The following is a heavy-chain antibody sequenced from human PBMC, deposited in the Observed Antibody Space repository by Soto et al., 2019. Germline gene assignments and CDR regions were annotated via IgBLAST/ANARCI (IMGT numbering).Heavy chain of an antibody. J-gene: IGHJ6*02. CDR3: ARSSYYGSGSYDYYYGMDV. D-gene: IGHD3-10*01. Sequence: SVKVSCKASGGTFSSYAISWLRQAPGQGLEWMGGIIPIFGTANYAQKFQGRVTITADESTSTAYMELSSLRSEDTAVYYCARSSYYGSGSYDYYYGMDVWGQGTTVTVSS. CDR1: GGTFSSYA. V-gene: IGHV1-69*13. CDR2: IIPIFGTA.